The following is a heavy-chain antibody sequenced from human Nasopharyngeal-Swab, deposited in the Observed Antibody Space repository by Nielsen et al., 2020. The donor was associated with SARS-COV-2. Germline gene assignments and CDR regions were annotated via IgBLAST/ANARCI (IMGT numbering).Heavy chain of an antibody. V-gene: IGHV3-21*01. CDR1: GFTFSSYS. CDR3: ARDTIEYSSSSSNYYYYYGMDV. D-gene: IGHD6-6*01. Sequence: GGSLRLSCAASGFTFSSYSMNWVRQAPGKGLEWVSSISSSSSYIYYADSVKGRFTISRDNAKNSLYLQMNSLRAEDTAVYYCARDTIEYSSSSSNYYYYYGMDVWGQGTTVTVSS. CDR2: ISSSSSYI. J-gene: IGHJ6*02.